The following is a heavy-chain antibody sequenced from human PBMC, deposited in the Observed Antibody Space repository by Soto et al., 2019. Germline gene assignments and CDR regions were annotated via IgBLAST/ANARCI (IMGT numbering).Heavy chain of an antibody. D-gene: IGHD6-13*01. J-gene: IGHJ5*02. V-gene: IGHV3-33*01. CDR1: GFTFSSYG. CDR2: IWYDGTNK. Sequence: GGSLRLSCAASGFTFSSYGMHWVRQAPGKGLEWVAVIWYDGTNKYYADSVKGRFTISRDNSKNTLYLQMNSLRAEDTAVYYCVRSGYSSTWYERSWFDPWGQGTLVTVSS. CDR3: VRSGYSSTWYERSWFDP.